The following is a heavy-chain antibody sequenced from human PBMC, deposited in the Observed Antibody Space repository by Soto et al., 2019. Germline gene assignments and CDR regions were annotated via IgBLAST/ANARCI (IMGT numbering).Heavy chain of an antibody. J-gene: IGHJ4*02. CDR2: IYTSGRT. Sequence: SETLSLTCTVSGGSISSYYWSWIWQPAGKGLEWIGRIYTSGRTNYTPSLKSRVTMSLDTSKNQFSLKMSSVTAADTAVYYCAREGTDYDVWTGSYRSGHLFDYWGQGMLVTVSS. D-gene: IGHD3-3*01. V-gene: IGHV4-4*07. CDR1: GGSISSYY. CDR3: AREGTDYDVWTGSYRSGHLFDY.